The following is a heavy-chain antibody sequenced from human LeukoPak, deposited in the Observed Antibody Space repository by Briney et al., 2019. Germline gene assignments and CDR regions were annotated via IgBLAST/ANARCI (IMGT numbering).Heavy chain of an antibody. D-gene: IGHD3-3*01. CDR1: GFTFSTYW. CDR2: IKQDGSEK. CDR3: ARERQNKDFWSGGDY. Sequence: GGALRLSCAASGFTFSTYWMSWVRQAPGKGLEWVANIKQDGSEKYYVDSVKGRFTISRDNAKNSLYLQMNTLRPEDTAVYYCARERQNKDFWSGGDYWGQGTLVTVSS. J-gene: IGHJ4*02. V-gene: IGHV3-7*01.